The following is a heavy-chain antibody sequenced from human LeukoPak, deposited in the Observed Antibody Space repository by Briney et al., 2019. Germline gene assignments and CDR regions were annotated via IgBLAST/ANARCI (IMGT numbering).Heavy chain of an antibody. D-gene: IGHD6-19*01. Sequence: SETLSLTCTVSGGSISSSSYYWGWIRQPPGKGLEWIGSIYYSGSTYYNPSLKSRVTISVDTSKNQFSLKLSSVTAADTAVYYCAHSSGGPRGNWFDPWGQGTLVTVSS. V-gene: IGHV4-39*07. CDR3: AHSSGGPRGNWFDP. CDR1: GGSISSSSYY. CDR2: IYYSGST. J-gene: IGHJ5*02.